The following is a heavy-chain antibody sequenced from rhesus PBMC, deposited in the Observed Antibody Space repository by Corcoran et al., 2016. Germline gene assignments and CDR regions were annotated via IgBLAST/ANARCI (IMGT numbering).Heavy chain of an antibody. CDR3: AKGQYNNFESYFDY. J-gene: IGHJ4*01. CDR1: GFTFSSYA. Sequence: EVQLVETGGGLVQPGGSLKLSCAASGFTFSSYAMSWVRQAPGKGLEWGSVIDGGRGSTSYTDSVKGRFTISRDNSKNTLSLQMNSLRAEDTAVYYCAKGQYNNFESYFDYWGQGVLVTVSS. CDR2: IDGGRGST. D-gene: IGHD4-23*01. V-gene: IGHV3S5*01.